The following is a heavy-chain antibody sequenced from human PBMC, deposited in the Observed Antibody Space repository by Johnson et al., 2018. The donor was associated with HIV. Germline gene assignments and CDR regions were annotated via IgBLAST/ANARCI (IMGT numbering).Heavy chain of an antibody. V-gene: IGHV3-7*03. Sequence: VQLVESGGGVVQPGRSLRLSCSASGFTFSGFAMHWVRQAPGKGLEWVANIKQDGSEKYYVDSVKGRFTISRDNAKNALYLQMNSLRAEDTALYYCARDMRWSKAFDIWGQGTMVTVSS. D-gene: IGHD3-3*01. CDR2: IKQDGSEK. CDR1: GFTFSGFA. J-gene: IGHJ3*02. CDR3: ARDMRWSKAFDI.